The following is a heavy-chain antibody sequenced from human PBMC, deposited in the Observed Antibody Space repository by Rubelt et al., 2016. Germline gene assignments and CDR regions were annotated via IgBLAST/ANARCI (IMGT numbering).Heavy chain of an antibody. D-gene: IGHD3-22*01. V-gene: IGHV4-39*07. J-gene: IGHJ6*03. CDR1: GGSISSSSYY. Sequence: QLQLQESGPGLVKPSETLSLTCTVSGGSISSSSYYWGWIRQPPGKGLEWIGSIYYSGSTYYKPSLKSRVTISVDTAKNQFSLKLSAVTAADTAVYYCARAVSYYDSSGYGYYYYMDVWGKGTTVTVSS. CDR3: ARAVSYYDSSGYGYYYYMDV. CDR2: IYYSGST.